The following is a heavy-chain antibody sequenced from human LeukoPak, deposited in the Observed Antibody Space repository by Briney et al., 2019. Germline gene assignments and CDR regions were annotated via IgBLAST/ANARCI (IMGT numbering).Heavy chain of an antibody. CDR1: GYTFTSYG. V-gene: IGHV1-18*01. D-gene: IGHD3-9*01. J-gene: IGHJ4*02. CDR3: ARDFNTYYDILTGFYDY. Sequence: ASVKVSCKASGYTFTSYGISWVRQAPGQGLEWMGWISAYNGNTNYAQKLQGRVTMTTDTSTSTAYMELRSLRSDDTAVYYCARDFNTYYDILTGFYDYWGQGTLVTVSS. CDR2: ISAYNGNT.